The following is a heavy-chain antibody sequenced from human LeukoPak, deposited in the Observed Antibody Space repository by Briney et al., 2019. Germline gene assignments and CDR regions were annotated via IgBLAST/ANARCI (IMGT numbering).Heavy chain of an antibody. V-gene: IGHV1-8*03. CDR1: GYTFTSYD. J-gene: IGHJ4*02. D-gene: IGHD5-24*01. CDR3: AKLFEMATVDY. Sequence: ASVKVSCKASGYTFTSYDINWVRQATGQGLEWMGWMNPNSGNTGYAQKFQGRVTITRNTSISTAYMELSSLRAEDTAVYYCAKLFEMATVDYWGQGTLVTVSS. CDR2: MNPNSGNT.